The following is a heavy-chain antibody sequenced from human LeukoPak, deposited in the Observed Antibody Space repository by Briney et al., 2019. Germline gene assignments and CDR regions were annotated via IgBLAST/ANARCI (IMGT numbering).Heavy chain of an antibody. J-gene: IGHJ4*02. D-gene: IGHD6-19*01. Sequence: PGGSLRLSCAASGFTFSSYWMHWVRQAPGKGLVWVSRINSDGSSTSYADSVKGRFTISRDNAKNTLYLQMNSLRAEDTAVYYCARRGESSGWYNFDYWGQGTLVTVSS. CDR3: ARRGESSGWYNFDY. CDR2: INSDGSST. V-gene: IGHV3-74*01. CDR1: GFTFSSYW.